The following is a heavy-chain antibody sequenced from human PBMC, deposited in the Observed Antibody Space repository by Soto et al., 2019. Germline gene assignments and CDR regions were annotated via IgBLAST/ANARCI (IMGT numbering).Heavy chain of an antibody. D-gene: IGHD6-13*01. CDR3: ARGLTSSSWYLGP. CDR1: GFTFSSYS. J-gene: IGHJ5*02. Sequence: GSLRLSCAAFGFTFSSYSMNWVRQAPGKGLEWVSSISSTSSYIYYADSVKGRFTISRDNAKNSLYLQMNSLRAEDTAVYYCARGLTSSSWYLGPWGQGTLVTVPQ. CDR2: ISSTSSYI. V-gene: IGHV3-21*01.